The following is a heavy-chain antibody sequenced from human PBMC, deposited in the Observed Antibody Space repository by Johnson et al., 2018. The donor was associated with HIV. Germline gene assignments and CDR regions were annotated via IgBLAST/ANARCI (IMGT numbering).Heavy chain of an antibody. CDR2: IKQDGSDT. Sequence: VQLVESGGGLVQPGGSLRLSCSASEFTFRDYWMAWVRQAPGRGLEWVANIKQDGSDTYYLDSVKGRFTISRDNTKNSLFLQMDTLRAGDTAVYYCASDNYYLTAITGSAFDIWGQGTMVTVSS. J-gene: IGHJ3*02. CDR3: ASDNYYLTAITGSAFDI. CDR1: EFTFRDYW. V-gene: IGHV3-7*05. D-gene: IGHD3-10*01.